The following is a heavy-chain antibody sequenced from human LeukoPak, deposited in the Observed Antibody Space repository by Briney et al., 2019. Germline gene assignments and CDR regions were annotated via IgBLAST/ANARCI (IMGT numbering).Heavy chain of an antibody. CDR1: GFTFSSYG. J-gene: IGHJ6*03. Sequence: GGTLRLSCAASGFTFSSYGMSWVRQAPGKGLEWVSAISGSGGSTYYADSVKGRFTISRDNSKNTLYLQMNSLRAEDTAVYYCTTDPSVTTYYYYYMDVWGKGTTVTISS. D-gene: IGHD4-17*01. CDR2: ISGSGGST. CDR3: TTDPSVTTYYYYYMDV. V-gene: IGHV3-23*01.